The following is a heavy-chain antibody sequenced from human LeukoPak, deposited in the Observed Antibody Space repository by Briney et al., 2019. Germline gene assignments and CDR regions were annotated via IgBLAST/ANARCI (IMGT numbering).Heavy chain of an antibody. J-gene: IGHJ3*02. Sequence: GGSLRLSCAASGFTFSSYAMSWGRQAPGKGLEGFSAISGSGGSTYYADSVKGRFTISRDNSKNTLYLQMNSLRAEDTAVYYCAKDRSSGYYPRDAFDIWGQGTMVTVSS. CDR3: AKDRSSGYYPRDAFDI. CDR1: GFTFSSYA. V-gene: IGHV3-23*01. CDR2: ISGSGGST. D-gene: IGHD3-22*01.